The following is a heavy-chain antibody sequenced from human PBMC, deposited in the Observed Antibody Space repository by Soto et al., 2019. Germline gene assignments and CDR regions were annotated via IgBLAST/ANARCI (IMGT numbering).Heavy chain of an antibody. J-gene: IGHJ3*02. V-gene: IGHV3-11*01. CDR1: GFTFSDYY. CDR3: ARDPSPYCSGGSCYSEHAFDI. CDR2: ISSSGSTI. Sequence: GGSLRLSCAASGFTFSDYYMSWIRQAPGKGLEWVSYISSSGSTIYYADSVKGRFTISRDNAKNSLYLQMNSLRAEDTAVYYCARDPSPYCSGGSCYSEHAFDIWGQGTMVTVSS. D-gene: IGHD2-15*01.